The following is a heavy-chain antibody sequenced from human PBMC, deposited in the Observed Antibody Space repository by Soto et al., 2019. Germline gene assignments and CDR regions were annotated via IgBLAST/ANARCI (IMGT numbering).Heavy chain of an antibody. D-gene: IGHD3-10*01. Sequence: PVLSRTISGLCSGHRVISLFVTWLVPLDKQGLEWMGIIYPGDSDTRYSPSFQGQVTISADKSISIAYLQWRSLKASDTAMYFCARHSGLKYSSGRNGRDVWGPGTTVNVS. CDR3: ARHSGLKYSSGRNGRDV. CDR1: GHRVISLF. V-gene: IGHV5-51*01. J-gene: IGHJ6*02. CDR2: IYPGDSDT.